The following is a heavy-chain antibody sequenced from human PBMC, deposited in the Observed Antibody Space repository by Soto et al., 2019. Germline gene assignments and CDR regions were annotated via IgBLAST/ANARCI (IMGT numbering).Heavy chain of an antibody. V-gene: IGHV1-3*01. CDR2: INAGNGNT. J-gene: IGHJ4*02. CDR3: ARGGEMATIMDY. D-gene: IGHD5-12*01. CDR1: GYTFTSYA. Sequence: ASVKVSCKASGYTFTSYAMHWVRQAPGQRLEWMGWINAGNGNTKYSQKFQGRVTITRDTSASTAYMELSSLSSEDTAVYYCARGGEMATIMDYWGQGTLVTVSS.